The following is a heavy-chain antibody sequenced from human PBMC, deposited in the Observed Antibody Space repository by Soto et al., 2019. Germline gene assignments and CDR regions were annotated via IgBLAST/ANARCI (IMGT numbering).Heavy chain of an antibody. V-gene: IGHV3-66*01. CDR1: GFTVSSNY. J-gene: IGHJ3*01. CDR3: ARDYEATMTSHDGFDL. CDR2: IYSGGST. D-gene: IGHD5-12*01. Sequence: GGSLRLSCAASGFTVSSNYMSWVRQAPGKGLEWVSVIYSGGSTYYADSVKGRFTISRDNSKNTLYLQMNSLRAEDTAVYYCARDYEATMTSHDGFDLWGQGTLVTVAS.